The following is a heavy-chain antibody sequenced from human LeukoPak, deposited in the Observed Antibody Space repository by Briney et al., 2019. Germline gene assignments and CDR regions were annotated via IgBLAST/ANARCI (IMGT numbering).Heavy chain of an antibody. Sequence: SETLSLTCTVSGGSISSYYWSWIRQPPGKGLEWIGYIYYSGSTNYNPSLKSRVTISVDTSKNQFSLKLSPVTAADTAVYYCARQLGYCSGGSCGGFDYWGQGTLVTVSS. J-gene: IGHJ4*02. CDR2: IYYSGST. CDR1: GGSISSYY. CDR3: ARQLGYCSGGSCGGFDY. V-gene: IGHV4-59*08. D-gene: IGHD2-15*01.